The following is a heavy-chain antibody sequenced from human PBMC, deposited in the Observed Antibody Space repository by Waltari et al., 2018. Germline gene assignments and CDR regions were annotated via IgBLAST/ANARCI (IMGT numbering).Heavy chain of an antibody. J-gene: IGHJ3*02. D-gene: IGHD3-10*01. CDR3: ARSGLLWFGELSRKDAFDI. CDR2: IYYRGST. CDR1: GGSISSYY. Sequence: QVQLQESGPGLVKPSATLSLTCTVSGGSISSYYWSWIRQPPGKGLEWIGYIYYRGSTNYNPSLNSRVTISVDTSKNQFSLKLSSVTAADTAVYYCARSGLLWFGELSRKDAFDIWGQGTMVTVSS. V-gene: IGHV4-59*01.